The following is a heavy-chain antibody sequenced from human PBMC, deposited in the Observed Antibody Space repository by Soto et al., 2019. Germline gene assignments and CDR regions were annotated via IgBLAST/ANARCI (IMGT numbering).Heavy chain of an antibody. J-gene: IGHJ4*02. CDR1: GLTFSSYW. CDR2: INSDGSST. Sequence: GSLRLSCAASGLTFSSYWMHWVRQAPGKGLVWVSRINSDGSSTSYADSVKGRFTISRDNAKNTLYLQMNCFRSEDTAVYYCALSHTVTTDYWGQGTLVTVSS. D-gene: IGHD4-17*01. V-gene: IGHV3-74*01. CDR3: ALSHTVTTDY.